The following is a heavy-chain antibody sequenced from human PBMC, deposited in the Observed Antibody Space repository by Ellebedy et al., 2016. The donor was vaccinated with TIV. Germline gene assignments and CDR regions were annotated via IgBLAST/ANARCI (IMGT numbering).Heavy chain of an antibody. CDR1: GGSISRGGYY. J-gene: IGHJ4*02. Sequence: MPSETLSLTCTVSGGSISRGGYYWNWIRPHPGKGLEWIGYIYYSGSTYYNPSLKSRVSISVDTSKNQFSLKLSSVTAADTAVYYCARGLQQWLQGDLYFDYWGQGTLVTVSS. D-gene: IGHD5-18*01. V-gene: IGHV4-31*03. CDR3: ARGLQQWLQGDLYFDY. CDR2: IYYSGST.